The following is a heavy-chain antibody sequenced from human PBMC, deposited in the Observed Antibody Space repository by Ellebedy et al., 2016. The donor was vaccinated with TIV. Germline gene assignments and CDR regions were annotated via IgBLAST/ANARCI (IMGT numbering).Heavy chain of an antibody. Sequence: GESLKISCAASGFNFRSYWMTWVRQAPGKGLEWVAKIRQEGDEIYYVESVKGRFTISRDNAQNSLFLQMNSLRVEDTAVYYCARRASYGDYAVQVNPWFDPWGQGTLVTVSS. D-gene: IGHD4-17*01. J-gene: IGHJ5*02. V-gene: IGHV3-7*01. CDR3: ARRASYGDYAVQVNPWFDP. CDR2: IRQEGDEI. CDR1: GFNFRSYW.